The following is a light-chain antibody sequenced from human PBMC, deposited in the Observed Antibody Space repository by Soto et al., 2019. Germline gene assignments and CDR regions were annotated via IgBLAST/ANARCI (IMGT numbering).Light chain of an antibody. CDR1: QSVSSY. CDR2: DAS. CDR3: QQRSKWPLT. J-gene: IGKJ4*01. V-gene: IGKV3-11*01. Sequence: VLTQSPATLSLSSGERATLSCRASQSVSSYLAWYQQKPGQAPRLLIYDASNRATGIPARFSGSGSGTDFTLPISRLEPEDFAVYYCQQRSKWPLTFGGGTKVDI.